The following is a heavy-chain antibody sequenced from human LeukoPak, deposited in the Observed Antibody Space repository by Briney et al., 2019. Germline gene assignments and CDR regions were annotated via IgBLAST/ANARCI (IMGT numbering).Heavy chain of an antibody. Sequence: SETLSLTCTVSGGSISSYYWSLIRQPPGKGLEWIGYIYYSGNTNYNPSLKSRVTISVDTSKNQFSLKLSSVTAADTAMYYCARDKGEYYDSSGYLDYWGQGTLVTVSS. CDR3: ARDKGEYYDSSGYLDY. J-gene: IGHJ4*02. V-gene: IGHV4-59*01. CDR2: IYYSGNT. CDR1: GGSISSYY. D-gene: IGHD3-22*01.